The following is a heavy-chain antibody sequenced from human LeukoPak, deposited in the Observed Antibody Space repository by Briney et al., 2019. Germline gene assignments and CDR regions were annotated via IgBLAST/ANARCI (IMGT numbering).Heavy chain of an antibody. V-gene: IGHV4-31*11. CDR1: GGSFSGYY. D-gene: IGHD6-19*01. CDR2: SYYSGST. CDR3: ASARSGAVAATVLDY. Sequence: SETLPLTCAVYGGSFSGYYWSWIRQHPGRGLEWIGYSYYSGSTDYNPSLKRRVTISVDTSKNQFSLRLSSVTAADTAVYYCASARSGAVAATVLDYWGQGTLVTVSS. J-gene: IGHJ4*02.